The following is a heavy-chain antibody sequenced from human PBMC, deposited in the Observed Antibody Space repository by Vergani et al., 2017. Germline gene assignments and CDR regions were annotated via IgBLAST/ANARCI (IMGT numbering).Heavy chain of an antibody. CDR3: ARNPYCGGDGYSDGFDS. Sequence: QVQLQESGPGLVKPSETLSLTCTVSGGSISSYYWSWIRQPPGKGLEWIGYIYYSGSTNYNPSLKSRVTISVDTSKNQFSLKLSSVTAADTAVYYCARNPYCGGDGYSDGFDSWGQGTMVTVSS. D-gene: IGHD2-21*02. J-gene: IGHJ3*02. V-gene: IGHV4-59*01. CDR2: IYYSGST. CDR1: GGSISSYY.